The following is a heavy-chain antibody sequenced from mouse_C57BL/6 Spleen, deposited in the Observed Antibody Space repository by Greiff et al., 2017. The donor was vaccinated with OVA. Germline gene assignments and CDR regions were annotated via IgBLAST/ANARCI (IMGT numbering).Heavy chain of an antibody. CDR2: IHPNSGST. D-gene: IGHD1-1*01. V-gene: IGHV1-64*01. Sequence: QVQLQQPGAELVKPGASVKLSCKASGYTFTSYWMHWVKQRPGQGLEWIGMIHPNSGSTNYNEKFKSKATLTVDKSSSTAYMQLSSLTSEDSAVYYCASYGSSYPNYFDYWGQGTTLTVSS. CDR3: ASYGSSYPNYFDY. J-gene: IGHJ2*01. CDR1: GYTFTSYW.